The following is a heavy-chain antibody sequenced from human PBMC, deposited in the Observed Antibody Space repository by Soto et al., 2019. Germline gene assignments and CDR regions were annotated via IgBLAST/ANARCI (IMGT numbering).Heavy chain of an antibody. CDR2: IYHSGST. CDR1: GGSISSSNW. V-gene: IGHV4-4*02. J-gene: IGHJ4*02. CDR3: ARFGVLAVAGMGFDY. D-gene: IGHD6-19*01. Sequence: QVQLQESGPGLVKPSGTLSLTCAVSGGSISSSNWWSWVRQPPGKGLEWIGEIYHSGSTNYNPSLKSRVTISVDKSKNQFSLKLSSVTAADTAVYYYARFGVLAVAGMGFDYWGQGTLVTVSS.